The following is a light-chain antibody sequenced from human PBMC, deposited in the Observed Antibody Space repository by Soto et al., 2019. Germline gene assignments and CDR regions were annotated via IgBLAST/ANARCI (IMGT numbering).Light chain of an antibody. CDR1: RGIGSD. V-gene: IGKV1-6*01. J-gene: IGKJ1*01. CDR3: LQDHDDSWT. Sequence: IQMTQSPSSLSASVGDRIPITCRASRGIGSDLSWYQQKPGKAPTLLIYAASNLQSGVPSRFRGSRSGTEFTLTVSSLQPEDFATYYCLQDHDDSWTFGQGTKVDIK. CDR2: AAS.